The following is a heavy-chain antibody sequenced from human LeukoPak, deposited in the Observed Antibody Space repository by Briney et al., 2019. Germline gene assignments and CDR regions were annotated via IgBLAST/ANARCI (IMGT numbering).Heavy chain of an antibody. V-gene: IGHV4-59*01. CDR2: IYYSGRT. CDR3: ARGQKYRNGYTVTELGSGYFDY. J-gene: IGHJ4*02. D-gene: IGHD5-18*01. CDR1: GGSISSYY. Sequence: PSETLSLTSSVSGGSISSYYWSWIRQPPGMGLEWIGYIYYSGRTNYNPSLKSRVTISVDTSKNQFSLTLSSVTAADTAVYYCARGQKYRNGYTVTELGSGYFDYWGQGTLVTVSS.